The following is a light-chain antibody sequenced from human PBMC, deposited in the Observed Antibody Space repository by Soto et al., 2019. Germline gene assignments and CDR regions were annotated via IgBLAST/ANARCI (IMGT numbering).Light chain of an antibody. CDR1: SGSIASNY. CDR3: QSYDATNQV. Sequence: NFMLTQPHSVSESPGKTVIISCTRSSGSIASNYVQWYQQRPGSSPTTVIYEDNQRPSWVPDRFSGSIDSSSNSASLTISGLETEDEADYSCQSYDATNQVFGGGTKLTVL. V-gene: IGLV6-57*01. CDR2: EDN. J-gene: IGLJ3*02.